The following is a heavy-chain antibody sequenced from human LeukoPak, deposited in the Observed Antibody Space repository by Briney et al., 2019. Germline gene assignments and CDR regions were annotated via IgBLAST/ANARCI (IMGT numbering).Heavy chain of an antibody. V-gene: IGHV4-59*05. CDR3: ATNGEMVVPPGLNWFDP. CDR2: IYYSGST. CDR1: GFTVSSNY. Sequence: GSLRLSCAASGFTVSSNYMSWVRQPPGKGLEWIGSIYYSGSTYYNPSLKSRVTISVDTSKNQFSLKLSSVTAADTAVYYCATNGEMVVPPGLNWFDPWGQGTLVTVSS. D-gene: IGHD3-10*01. J-gene: IGHJ5*02.